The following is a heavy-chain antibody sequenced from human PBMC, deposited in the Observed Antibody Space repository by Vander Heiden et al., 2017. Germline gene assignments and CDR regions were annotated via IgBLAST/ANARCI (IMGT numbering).Heavy chain of an antibody. CDR2: ISYDGSNK. V-gene: IGHV3-30*18. Sequence: QVQLVESGGGVVQPGRSLRLSCAASGFTFSSYGMHWVRQAPGKGLEWVAVISYDGSNKYYADSVKGRFTISRDNSKNTLYLQMNSLRAEDTAVYYCAKVSLTYSSSWSPFDYWGQGTLVTVS. CDR1: GFTFSSYG. CDR3: AKVSLTYSSSWSPFDY. J-gene: IGHJ4*02. D-gene: IGHD6-13*01.